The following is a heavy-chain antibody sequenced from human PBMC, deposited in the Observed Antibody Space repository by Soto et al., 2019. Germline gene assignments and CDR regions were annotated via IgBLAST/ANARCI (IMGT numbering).Heavy chain of an antibody. D-gene: IGHD3-10*01. Sequence: QVQLQESGPGLVKPSETLSLTCTVSGGSISSYYWSWIRQPPGKGLEWIGYIYYSGSTNYNPSLKSRVPLSVDTSKNQFSLKLSSVTAADTAVYYCARPLFGRGNWFDPWGQGTLVTVSS. CDR2: IYYSGST. CDR1: GGSISSYY. V-gene: IGHV4-59*01. J-gene: IGHJ5*02. CDR3: ARPLFGRGNWFDP.